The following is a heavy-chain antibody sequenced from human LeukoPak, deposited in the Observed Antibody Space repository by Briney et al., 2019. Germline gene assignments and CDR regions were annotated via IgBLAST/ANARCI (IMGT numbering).Heavy chain of an antibody. D-gene: IGHD1-1*01. J-gene: IGHJ3*02. Sequence: SGTLSLTCTVSGASITNSYWNWIRQSPGKGLEWIGYINYSGSTNYNPSLESRVTISVDTSKNQFSLKLSSVTAADTAVYFCARDPLSTNDFDIWGQGTMVTVSS. CDR3: ARDPLSTNDFDI. V-gene: IGHV4-59*01. CDR2: INYSGST. CDR1: GASITNSY.